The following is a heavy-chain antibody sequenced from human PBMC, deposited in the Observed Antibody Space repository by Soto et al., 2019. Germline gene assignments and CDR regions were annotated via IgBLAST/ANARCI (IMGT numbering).Heavy chain of an antibody. CDR1: GGTFSSYA. CDR3: ARVPGRGYGSGSYPHTFDP. Sequence: QVQLVQSGAEVKKPGSSVKVSCKASGGTFSSYAISWVRQAPGQGLEWMGGIIPIFGTANYAQKFQGRVTITADESTSTAYMELSSLRSEDTAVYYCARVPGRGYGSGSYPHTFDPWGQGTLVTVSS. CDR2: IIPIFGTA. V-gene: IGHV1-69*01. J-gene: IGHJ5*02. D-gene: IGHD3-10*01.